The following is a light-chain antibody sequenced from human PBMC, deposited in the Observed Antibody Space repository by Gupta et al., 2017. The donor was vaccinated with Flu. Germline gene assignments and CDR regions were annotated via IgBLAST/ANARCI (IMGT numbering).Light chain of an antibody. CDR2: DVN. J-gene: IGLJ2*01. V-gene: IGLV2-14*03. CDR3: SSYTSSNTLQVI. CDR1: SSDVADYQY. Sequence: QSALTQPASVSGSPGQSMTISCTGTSSDVADYQYVSWYQQLPGKAHTLMIYDVNYRPPGVSNRFFASKSGNTASLTISGLQAEDVAEYDCSSYTSSNTLQVIFGGGTRLTVL.